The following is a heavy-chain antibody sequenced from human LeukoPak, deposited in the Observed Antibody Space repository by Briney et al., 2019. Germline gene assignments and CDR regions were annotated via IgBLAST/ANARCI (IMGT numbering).Heavy chain of an antibody. V-gene: IGHV1-2*02. J-gene: IGHJ4*02. CDR1: GYTFTGYY. D-gene: IGHD2-21*02. Sequence: ASVTVSCKASGYTFTGYYMHWVRQAPGQGLEWMGWINPNSGGTNYAQKFQGRVTMTRDTSISTAYMELSRLRSDDTAVYYCARSKRGPPSDFPYWGQGTLVTVSS. CDR3: ARSKRGPPSDFPY. CDR2: INPNSGGT.